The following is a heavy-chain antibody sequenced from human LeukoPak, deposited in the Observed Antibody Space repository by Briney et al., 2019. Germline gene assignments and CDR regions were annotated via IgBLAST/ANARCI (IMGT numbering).Heavy chain of an antibody. V-gene: IGHV3-74*01. J-gene: IGHJ4*02. CDR2: IDSAGSRT. D-gene: IGHD3-22*01. CDR1: GFTFSSYW. Sequence: PGGSLRLSCAASGFTFSSYWMHWVRQAPGKGLVWVSRIDSAGSRTSYADSVKGRFTISRDNAKNTLYLQMNSLRAEDTAVYYCVRDISGYYFDYWGQGTLVTVSS. CDR3: VRDISGYYFDY.